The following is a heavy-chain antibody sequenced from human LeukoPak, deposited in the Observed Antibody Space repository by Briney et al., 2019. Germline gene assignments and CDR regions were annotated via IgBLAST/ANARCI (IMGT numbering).Heavy chain of an antibody. CDR2: IYYSGST. D-gene: IGHD1-26*01. J-gene: IGHJ5*02. V-gene: IGHV4-39*07. Sequence: SETLSLTRTVPGGSISRSSYYWGWIRQPPGKGLEWIGRIYYSGSTHYNPSLKSRVTISVDTSKNQFSLKLSSVTAADTAVYYCARGWDRYNWFDPWGQGTLVTVSS. CDR3: ARGWDRYNWFDP. CDR1: GGSISRSSYY.